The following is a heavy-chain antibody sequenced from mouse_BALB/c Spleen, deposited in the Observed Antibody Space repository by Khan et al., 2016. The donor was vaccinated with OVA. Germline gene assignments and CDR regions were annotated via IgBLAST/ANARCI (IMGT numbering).Heavy chain of an antibody. CDR2: ISHSGVT. V-gene: IGHV3-2*02. D-gene: IGHD1-1*01. J-gene: IGHJ2*01. CDR1: GLSITNGYA. Sequence: EVQLQESGPGLVKPSPSLSLTCTVTGLSITNGYAWYWIRQSPGNILECMGYISHSGVTRYTPTLKSRTSITRDTSTNKFFLQLNSVTTEDTATYDCAGGYYYGCDVDYWGQGTTLTVSS. CDR3: AGGYYYGCDVDY.